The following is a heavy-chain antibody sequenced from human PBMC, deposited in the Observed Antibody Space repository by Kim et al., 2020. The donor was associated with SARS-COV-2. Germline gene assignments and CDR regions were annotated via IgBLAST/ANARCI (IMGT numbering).Heavy chain of an antibody. CDR2: IYYSGST. CDR3: ARDLLERPNGWFDP. J-gene: IGHJ5*02. Sequence: SETLSLTCTVSGGSISSYYWSWIRQPPGKGLEWIGYIYYSGSTNYNPSLKSRVTISVDTSKNQFSLKLSSVTAADTAVYYCARDLLERPNGWFDPWGQGTLVTVSS. D-gene: IGHD1-1*01. CDR1: GGSISSYY. V-gene: IGHV4-59*01.